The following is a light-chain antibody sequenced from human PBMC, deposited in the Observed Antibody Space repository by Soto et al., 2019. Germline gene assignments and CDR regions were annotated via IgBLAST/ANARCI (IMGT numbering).Light chain of an antibody. V-gene: IGKV3-20*01. J-gene: IGKJ1*01. CDR1: QSVSSSY. Sequence: EIVLTQSPGTLSLSPGERATLSCRASQSVSSSYLAWYQQKPGQAPRLLIYGASSRATGIPVRFSGIGSGTDFTLTISRLEPEDFAVYYCQQYGSSPWTFGQGTKVEIQ. CDR3: QQYGSSPWT. CDR2: GAS.